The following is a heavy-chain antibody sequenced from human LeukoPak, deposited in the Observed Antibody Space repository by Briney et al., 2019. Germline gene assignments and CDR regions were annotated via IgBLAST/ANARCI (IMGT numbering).Heavy chain of an antibody. CDR2: IYYSGGT. CDR1: GGSISSSSYY. Sequence: PSETLSLTCTVSGGSISSSSYYWGWIRQPPGKGLEWIGSIYYSGGTDYNPSLMSRVTMSVDTSKNQFSMNLTYVTAADTAVYFCARQGRGIVGPYLDYWGQGTLVTVSS. J-gene: IGHJ4*02. CDR3: ARQGRGIVGPYLDY. D-gene: IGHD1-26*01. V-gene: IGHV4-39*01.